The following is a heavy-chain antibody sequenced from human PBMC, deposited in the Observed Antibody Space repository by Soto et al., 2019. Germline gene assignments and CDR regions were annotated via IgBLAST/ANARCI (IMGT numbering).Heavy chain of an antibody. CDR2: IIPIFGTA. Sequence: QVQLVQSGAEVKKPGSSVKVSCKASGGTFSSYAISWVRQAPGQRLEWMGGIIPIFGTANYAQKFQGRVTITADESTSTAYMELSSLRSEDTAVYYCARMYSSSWYGDYYFYGMDVWGQGTTVTVSS. J-gene: IGHJ6*02. CDR1: GGTFSSYA. D-gene: IGHD6-13*01. V-gene: IGHV1-69*01. CDR3: ARMYSSSWYGDYYFYGMDV.